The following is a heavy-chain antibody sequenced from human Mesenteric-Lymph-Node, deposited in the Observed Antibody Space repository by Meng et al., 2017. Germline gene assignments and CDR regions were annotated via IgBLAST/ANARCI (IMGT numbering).Heavy chain of an antibody. D-gene: IGHD6-19*01. Sequence: QVPLQEAGTGLVNPSGPLSLRCAVSVGSISSSNWWSWVRQPPGKGLEWIGEIYHSGSTNYNPSLKSRVTISVDKSKNQFSLNLSSVTAADTAVYYCARVGQWLPIDYWGQGTLVTVSS. J-gene: IGHJ4*02. CDR2: IYHSGST. V-gene: IGHV4-4*02. CDR1: VGSISSSNW. CDR3: ARVGQWLPIDY.